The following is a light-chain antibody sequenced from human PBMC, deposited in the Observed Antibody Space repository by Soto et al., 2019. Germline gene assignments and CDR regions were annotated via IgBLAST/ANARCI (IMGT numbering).Light chain of an antibody. V-gene: IGLV2-23*01. J-gene: IGLJ1*01. Sequence: QSVLTQPASVSGSTGQWITIPCTGTSSDVGSYNLVSWYQQHPGKAPKLTIYEGSKRPSGVSNRFSGSKSGNTASLTISGLQAEDEADYYCCSFAGTGPYVFATGTKVTVL. CDR1: SSDVGSYNL. CDR2: EGS. CDR3: CSFAGTGPYV.